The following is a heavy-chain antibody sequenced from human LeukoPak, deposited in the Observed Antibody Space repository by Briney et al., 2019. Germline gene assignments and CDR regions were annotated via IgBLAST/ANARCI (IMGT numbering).Heavy chain of an antibody. V-gene: IGHV3-23*01. CDR2: ISGSGGST. CDR3: AKDGPGGSYYGY. CDR1: GFTFSSYA. D-gene: IGHD1-26*01. Sequence: GGALRLSCAASGFTFSSYAMSWVRQAPGKGLEWVSAISGSGGSTYYADSVKGRFTISRDNPKNTLYLQMNSLRAEDTAVYYCAKDGPGGSYYGYWGQGTLVTVSS. J-gene: IGHJ4*02.